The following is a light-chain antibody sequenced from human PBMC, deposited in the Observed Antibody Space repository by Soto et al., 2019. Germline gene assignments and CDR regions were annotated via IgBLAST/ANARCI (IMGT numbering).Light chain of an antibody. CDR3: QHYNDYSWT. Sequence: IHMTQSPSTLSASVGDRVTITCRASQSIRIWLAWYQQKPGRAPNLLIYGTSSLESGVPTRFSGSGSGTEFTLTISSLQPDDFATYYCQHYNDYSWTFGQGTKVEIK. V-gene: IGKV1-5*03. CDR1: QSIRIW. J-gene: IGKJ1*01. CDR2: GTS.